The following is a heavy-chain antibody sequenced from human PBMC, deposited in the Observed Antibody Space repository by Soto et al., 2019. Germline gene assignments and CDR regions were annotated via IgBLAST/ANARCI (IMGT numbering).Heavy chain of an antibody. J-gene: IGHJ3*02. V-gene: IGHV5-51*01. Sequence: PGESLKISCKGAGYSFTSYCSGWVRQMPGKGLEWMGIIYPGDSDTRYSPSFQGQVTISADKSISTAYLQWSSLKASDTAMYYCARQEYSSSSGAFDIWGQGTMVTVSS. D-gene: IGHD6-6*01. CDR2: IYPGDSDT. CDR3: ARQEYSSSSGAFDI. CDR1: GYSFTSYC.